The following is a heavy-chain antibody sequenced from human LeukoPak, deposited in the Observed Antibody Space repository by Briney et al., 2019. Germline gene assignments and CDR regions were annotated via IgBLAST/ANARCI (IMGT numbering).Heavy chain of an antibody. D-gene: IGHD1-26*01. CDR1: GFTFSHYW. J-gene: IGHJ4*02. V-gene: IGHV3-7*01. Sequence: GGSLRLSCAASGFTFSHYWMSWVRQAPGKGLEWVASINQDGSQRGYVDSVKGRFTISRDNAENSLFLQLTSLRVDDTAVFFCASLTLPETGSSAQLFDFRGQGTLVTVSS. CDR3: ASLTLPETGSSAQLFDF. CDR2: INQDGSQR.